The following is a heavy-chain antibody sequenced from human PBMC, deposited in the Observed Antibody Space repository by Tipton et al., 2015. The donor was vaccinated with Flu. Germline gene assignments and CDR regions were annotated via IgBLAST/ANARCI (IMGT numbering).Heavy chain of an antibody. D-gene: IGHD6-13*01. CDR3: TRGPLPDSNWYNGMDV. V-gene: IGHV3-13*01. Sequence: GSLRLSCAASGFTFSSYDMHWVRQATGKGLEWVSAIGSAGDTFYLDSVKGRFTISRENAKNSLYLQMNSLRAGDTAVYYCTRGPLPDSNWYNGMDVWGQGTTVTVSS. J-gene: IGHJ6*02. CDR1: GFTFSSYD. CDR2: IGSAGDT.